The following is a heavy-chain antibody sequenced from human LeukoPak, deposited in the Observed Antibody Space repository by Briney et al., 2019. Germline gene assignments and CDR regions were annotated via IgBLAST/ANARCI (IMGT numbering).Heavy chain of an antibody. CDR1: GAPIGSFY. V-gene: IGHV4-4*07. CDR2: AHSSGST. D-gene: IGHD3-10*01. J-gene: IGHJ4*02. CDR3: AREAVDYGSGSHDY. Sequence: SETLSLTCTVSGAPIGSFYWSWIRQPAGKGLEWIGRAHSSGSTNHIPSMKSRVSMSVDTSKNQLSLKLNTVTAADTAMYYCAREAVDYGSGSHDYWGQGILVTVSS.